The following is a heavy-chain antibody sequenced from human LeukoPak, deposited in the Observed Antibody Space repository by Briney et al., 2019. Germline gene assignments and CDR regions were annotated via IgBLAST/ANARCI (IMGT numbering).Heavy chain of an antibody. CDR2: YEPEEGET. CDR3: ATHRTAGAFGP. Sequence: ASVTVSCKVSGYSTSDLSIHCVRQAPGKGLEWMGGYEPEEGETIYAQKFQGRVTMTEDSSTDTAHLELRKLRSEETATYYCATHRTAGAFGPWGQGTLVTVSS. CDR1: GYSTSDLS. D-gene: IGHD3-10*01. V-gene: IGHV1-24*01. J-gene: IGHJ5*02.